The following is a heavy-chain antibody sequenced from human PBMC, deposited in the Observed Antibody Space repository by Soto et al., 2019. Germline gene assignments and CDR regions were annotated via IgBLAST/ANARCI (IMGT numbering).Heavy chain of an antibody. Sequence: QVQLVQSGAEVKKPGASVKVSCKASGYTFTSYGITWVRQAPGQGLEWMGWTSAKNDDTRYAQKFQGRVTLTTDASTTTAYMELRSLRADDPAIYYCAKNMAQGDYDGYWGQGTLVTVSS. CDR1: GYTFTSYG. J-gene: IGHJ4*02. D-gene: IGHD3-10*01. CDR2: TSAKNDDT. CDR3: AKNMAQGDYDGY. V-gene: IGHV1-18*01.